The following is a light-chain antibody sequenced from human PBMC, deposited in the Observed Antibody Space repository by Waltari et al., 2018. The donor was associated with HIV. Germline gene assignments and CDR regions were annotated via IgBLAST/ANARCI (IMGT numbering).Light chain of an antibody. CDR2: GGS. CDR1: QRVTTNF. V-gene: IGKV3-20*01. J-gene: IGKJ1*01. CDR3: HQYSSSYQT. Sequence: ENVLTQSPGTLSLSPGDTATLSCRASQRVTTNFLAWYQQKPGQAPRLLIYGGSNRATGISDRFSGSGSETDFTLTIIRLEPEDFAVYYCHQYSSSYQTFGQGTKVEI.